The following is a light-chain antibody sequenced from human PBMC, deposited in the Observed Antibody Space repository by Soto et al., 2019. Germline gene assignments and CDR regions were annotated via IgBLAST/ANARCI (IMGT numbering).Light chain of an antibody. J-gene: IGLJ2*01. CDR3: SSYAGSDNLV. CDR2: EVS. Sequence: QSALTQPTSASGSTGQSVTISCTGTSSDVGGYNYVSWYQQHPGKAPKLMIYEVSKRPSGVPDRFSGSKSGNTASLTVSGLQAEDEAHYYCSSYAGSDNLVFGGGTKLTVL. CDR1: SSDVGGYNY. V-gene: IGLV2-8*01.